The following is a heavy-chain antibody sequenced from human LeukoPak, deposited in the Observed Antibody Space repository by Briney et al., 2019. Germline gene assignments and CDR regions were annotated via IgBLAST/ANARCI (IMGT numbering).Heavy chain of an antibody. V-gene: IGHV3-7*01. CDR1: GFTFSSYW. CDR2: IKQDGSEK. J-gene: IGHJ4*02. Sequence: GGSLRLSCAASGFTFSSYWMSWVRQAPGKGLEWVANIKQDGSEKYYVDSVKGRFTISRDNAKNSLYLQMNSLRAEDTAVYCCARGPRGAADYDILTGYYTHTMYYFDYWGQGTLVTVSS. CDR3: ARGPRGAADYDILTGYYTHTMYYFDY. D-gene: IGHD3-9*01.